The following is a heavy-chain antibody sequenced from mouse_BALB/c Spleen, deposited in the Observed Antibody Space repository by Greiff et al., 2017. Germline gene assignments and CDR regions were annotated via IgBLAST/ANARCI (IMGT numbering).Heavy chain of an antibody. Sequence: DLVKPGASVKLSCKASGYTFTSYWINWIKQRPGQGLEWIGRIAPGSGSTYYNEMFKGKATLTVDTSSSTAYIQLSSLSSEDSAVYFCARTLYYGSSYRYFDVWGEGTTVTVSS. J-gene: IGHJ1*01. CDR2: IAPGSGST. CDR1: GYTFTSYW. V-gene: IGHV1S41*01. D-gene: IGHD1-1*01. CDR3: ARTLYYGSSYRYFDV.